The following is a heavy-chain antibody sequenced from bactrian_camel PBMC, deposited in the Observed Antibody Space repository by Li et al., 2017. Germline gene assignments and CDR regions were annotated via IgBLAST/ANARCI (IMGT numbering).Heavy chain of an antibody. CDR2: IDSDGTT. V-gene: IGHV3S53*01. CDR3: AADQYAFNLGNAYHY. D-gene: IGHD1*01. Sequence: HVQLVESGGGSVQAGGSLRLSCAAGRYTYKRNCMGWFRQAPGKEREWVAGIDSDGTTSYTDSVKDRFTLSVDNAKNTVYLQMNRLQPEDSAMYYCAADQYAFNLGNAYHYWGQGTQVTV. CDR1: RYTYKRNC. J-gene: IGHJ4*01.